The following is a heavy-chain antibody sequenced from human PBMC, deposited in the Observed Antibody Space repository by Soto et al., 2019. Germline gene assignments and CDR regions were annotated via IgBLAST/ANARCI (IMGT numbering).Heavy chain of an antibody. V-gene: IGHV4-31*03. Sequence: SETLSLTCTVSGGSISSGGYYWSCIRQHPGKGLEWIGYIYYSGSTYYNPSLKSRVTISVDTSKNQFSLKLSSVTAADTAVYYCARVTVTRTYYFDYWGQGTLVTVSS. D-gene: IGHD4-17*01. CDR1: GGSISSGGYY. CDR3: ARVTVTRTYYFDY. CDR2: IYYSGST. J-gene: IGHJ4*02.